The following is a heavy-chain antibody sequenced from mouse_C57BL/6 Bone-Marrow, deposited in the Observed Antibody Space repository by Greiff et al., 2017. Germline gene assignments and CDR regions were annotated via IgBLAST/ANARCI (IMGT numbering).Heavy chain of an antibody. CDR2: IDPSDSYT. D-gene: IGHD2-3*01. Sequence: QVQLQQPGAELVMPGASVKLSCKASGYTFTSYWMHWVKQRPGQGLEWIGEIDPSDSYTNYTQKFKGKSTLTVDKSSSTAYMQLSSLTSEDSAVYYCAREDGYYAMDYWGQGTSVTVSS. CDR3: AREDGYYAMDY. V-gene: IGHV1-69*01. CDR1: GYTFTSYW. J-gene: IGHJ4*01.